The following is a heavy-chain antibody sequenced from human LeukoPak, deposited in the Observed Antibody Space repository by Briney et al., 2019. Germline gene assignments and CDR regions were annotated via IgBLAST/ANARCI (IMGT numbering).Heavy chain of an antibody. D-gene: IGHD3-10*01. Sequence: GGSLRLSCAASGFTFSTYWMSWVRQAPGKGPEWVANMKPDGSEKHYVDSVKGRFTTSRDNAKNSLYLQMNSLRADDTAVYFWARDGVWFGEFFDSWGQGTLVTVSS. J-gene: IGHJ4*02. CDR2: MKPDGSEK. CDR3: ARDGVWFGEFFDS. V-gene: IGHV3-7*05. CDR1: GFTFSTYW.